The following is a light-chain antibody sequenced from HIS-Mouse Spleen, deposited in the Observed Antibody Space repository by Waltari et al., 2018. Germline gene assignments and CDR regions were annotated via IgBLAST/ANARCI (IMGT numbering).Light chain of an antibody. CDR1: VLAKKY. CDR3: YSAADNNLGV. J-gene: IGLJ3*02. V-gene: IGLV3-27*01. Sequence: SYELTQPSPVSVSPGQTARITCPGDVLAKKYARWFQQKPGQAPVLVIYKDSERPSGIPERFSGSSSGTTVTLTISGAQVEDEADYYCYSAADNNLGVFGGGTKLTVL. CDR2: KDS.